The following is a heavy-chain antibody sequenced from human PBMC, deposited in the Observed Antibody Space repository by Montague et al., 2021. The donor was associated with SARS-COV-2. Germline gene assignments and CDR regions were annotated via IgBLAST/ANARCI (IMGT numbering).Heavy chain of an antibody. V-gene: IGHV1-69*13. CDR2: IIPIFGTA. J-gene: IGHJ6*03. CDR3: ARGGWELLTGYYYYYYMDV. Sequence: SVKVSCKASGGTFSGYAISWVRQAPGQGLEWMGGIIPIFGTANYAQKFQGRVTITADESTSTAYMELSSLRSEDTAVYYCARGGWELLTGYYYYYYMDVWGKGTTVTVSS. CDR1: GGTFSGYA. D-gene: IGHD1-26*01.